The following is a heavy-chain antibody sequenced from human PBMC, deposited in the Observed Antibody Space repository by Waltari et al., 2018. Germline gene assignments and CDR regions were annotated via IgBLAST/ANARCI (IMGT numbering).Heavy chain of an antibody. CDR2: IYSGGST. V-gene: IGHV3-53*01. D-gene: IGHD3-22*01. CDR3: ARDYYDSSGPYGMDV. Sequence: EVQLVESGGGLFQTGGSLRLSCAAYGFTLSCNYMRWAGQAPGKGLEWVSFIYSGGSTYYADSVKGRFTISRDNSKNTLYLQMNSLRAEDTAVYYCARDYYDSSGPYGMDVWGQGTTVTVSS. J-gene: IGHJ6*02. CDR1: GFTLSCNY.